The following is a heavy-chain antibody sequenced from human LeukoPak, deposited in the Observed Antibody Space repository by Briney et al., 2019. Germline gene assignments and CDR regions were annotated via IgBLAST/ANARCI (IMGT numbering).Heavy chain of an antibody. J-gene: IGHJ4*02. Sequence: SSETLSLTCSVSGYSISSGYYWGWIRQPPGKGLEWIGSIYHSGSTYYNPSLKSRVTIYVDTSKNQFSLKLSSVTAADTAVYYCATSSGSYYYWGQGTLVTVSS. D-gene: IGHD1-26*01. CDR1: GYSISSGYY. CDR3: ATSSGSYYY. CDR2: IYHSGST. V-gene: IGHV4-38-2*01.